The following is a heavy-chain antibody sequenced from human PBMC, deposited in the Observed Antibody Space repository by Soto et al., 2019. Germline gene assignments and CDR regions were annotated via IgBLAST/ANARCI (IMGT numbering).Heavy chain of an antibody. CDR1: GGSFSGYY. Sequence: QVQLQQWGAGLLKPSETLSLTCAVYGGSFSGYYWSWIRQPPGKELEWIGEINHSGSTNYNPSLKSRVTISVDTSKNQFSLKLSSVTAADTAVYYCARLTPGQYYYGSGSYYIDYWGQGTLVTVSS. V-gene: IGHV4-34*01. CDR2: INHSGST. J-gene: IGHJ4*02. D-gene: IGHD3-10*01. CDR3: ARLTPGQYYYGSGSYYIDY.